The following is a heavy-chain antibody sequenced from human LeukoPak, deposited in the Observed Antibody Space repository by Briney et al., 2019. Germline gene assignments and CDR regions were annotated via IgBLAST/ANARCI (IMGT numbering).Heavy chain of an antibody. Sequence: GESLKISCKGSGYSFTSYWISWVRQMPGKGLEWTGRIDPSDSYTNYSPSFQGHVTISADKSISTAYLQWSSLKASDTAMYYCTLGTGNTFDYWGQGTLVTVSS. D-gene: IGHD3/OR15-3a*01. J-gene: IGHJ4*02. V-gene: IGHV5-10-1*01. CDR2: IDPSDSYT. CDR1: GYSFTSYW. CDR3: TLGTGNTFDY.